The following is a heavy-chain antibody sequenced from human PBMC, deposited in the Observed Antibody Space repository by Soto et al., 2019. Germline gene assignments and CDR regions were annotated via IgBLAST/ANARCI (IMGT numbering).Heavy chain of an antibody. V-gene: IGHV2-5*02. J-gene: IGHJ4*02. CDR1: GFSLSSTRMA. CDR3: AHIVVAGLGYYFDY. Sequence: GSGPTLVNPTQTLTLTRTFSGFSLSSTRMAVGWIRQPPGKALEWLALIYWDDDKRYSPFLKSRLTIAKDTSKNQVVLTMSNMDPVDTARYYCAHIVVAGLGYYFDYWGQGTLVTVSS. CDR2: IYWDDDK. D-gene: IGHD6-19*01.